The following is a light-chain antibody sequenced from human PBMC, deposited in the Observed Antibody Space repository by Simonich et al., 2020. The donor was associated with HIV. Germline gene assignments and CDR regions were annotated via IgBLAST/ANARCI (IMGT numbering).Light chain of an antibody. V-gene: IGKV1-9*01. CDR1: QTISNY. CDR3: QHLNSFLPLT. Sequence: DIQMTQSPSSLSASVGDRVTVTCRASQTISNYLNWYQQKPGKAPQLLIYRASTLQSGVPSRFSGRGSGTEFTLTISSLQPEDFATYYCQHLNSFLPLTFGGGTKVEIK. J-gene: IGKJ4*01. CDR2: RAS.